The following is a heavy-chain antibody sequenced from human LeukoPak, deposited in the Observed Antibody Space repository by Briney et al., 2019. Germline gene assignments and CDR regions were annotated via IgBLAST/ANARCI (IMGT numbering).Heavy chain of an antibody. D-gene: IGHD4-17*01. CDR3: ARDKSYGDSSDY. CDR1: GFTFSGFW. V-gene: IGHV3-7*01. CDR2: INSDGSEG. J-gene: IGHJ4*02. Sequence: PGGSLRLSCAVSGFTFSGFWMSWSRQAPGKGLEWVASINSDGSEGYYADVVKGRFTISRDNAKNSLYLQINSLRAEDTAVYYCARDKSYGDSSDYWGQGTLVTVSS.